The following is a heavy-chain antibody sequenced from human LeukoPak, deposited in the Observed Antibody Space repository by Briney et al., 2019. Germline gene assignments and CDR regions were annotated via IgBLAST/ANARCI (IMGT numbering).Heavy chain of an antibody. CDR3: ARYRPSESRSGEVTSLDY. CDR1: GGSISGYY. D-gene: IGHD3-3*01. V-gene: IGHV4-59*01. CDR2: IYYTGNT. J-gene: IGHJ4*02. Sequence: SETLSLTCIVSGGSISGYYWSWIRQPPGKGLELIGRIYYTGNTVYNPSLKSRATILLDTSENQFSLKLRSVATADTAVYYCARYRPSESRSGEVTSLDYWGQGTLVTVSS.